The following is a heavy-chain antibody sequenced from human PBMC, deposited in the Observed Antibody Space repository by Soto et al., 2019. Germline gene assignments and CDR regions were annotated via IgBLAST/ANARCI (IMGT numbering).Heavy chain of an antibody. CDR2: ISGSGGST. Sequence: LRLSCAASGFTFSSYAMSWVRQAPGKGLEWVSAISGSGGSTYYADSVKGRFTISRDNSKNTLYLQMNSLRAEDTAVYYCAKDRAVMDTAMVFDDYWGQGTLVTVSS. CDR3: AKDRAVMDTAMVFDDY. V-gene: IGHV3-23*01. J-gene: IGHJ4*02. D-gene: IGHD5-18*01. CDR1: GFTFSSYA.